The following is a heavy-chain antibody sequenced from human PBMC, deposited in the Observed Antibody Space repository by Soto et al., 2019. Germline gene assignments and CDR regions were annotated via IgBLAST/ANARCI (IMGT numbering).Heavy chain of an antibody. D-gene: IGHD2-15*01. V-gene: IGHV3-23*01. J-gene: IGHJ5*02. CDR3: ASLMVTPTRVSGDWSDP. Sequence: PGGSLRLSCAASGFTFSNHAMSWVRQAPGKGLEWVSIISASGDYTSYADPVKGRFTISRDNSKNTMYMQLNSLRAEDTAVYYCASLMVTPTRVSGDWSDPWGQGTLVTVSS. CDR1: GFTFSNHA. CDR2: ISASGDYT.